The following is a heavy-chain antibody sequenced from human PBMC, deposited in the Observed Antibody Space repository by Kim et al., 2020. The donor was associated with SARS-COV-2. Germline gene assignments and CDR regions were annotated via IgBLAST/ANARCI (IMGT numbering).Heavy chain of an antibody. V-gene: IGHV4-61*07. D-gene: IGHD2-2*01. Sequence: LKSGVTISVDTSKNQFSLKLSPVTAADTAVYYCARRYCSSTSCPGWFDPWGQGTLVTVSS. CDR3: ARRYCSSTSCPGWFDP. J-gene: IGHJ5*02.